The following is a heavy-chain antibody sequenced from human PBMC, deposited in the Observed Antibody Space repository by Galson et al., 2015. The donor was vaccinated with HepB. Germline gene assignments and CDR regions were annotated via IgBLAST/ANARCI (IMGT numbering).Heavy chain of an antibody. CDR1: GYTFTDYV. J-gene: IGHJ6*03. CDR3: ARSPLRFLDWLPYYDYYYMDV. D-gene: IGHD3-3*01. Sequence: CKASGYTFTDYVVNWVRQAPGQGLEWMGWMNTNTGKPTYAPGFAERFVFSLDTSVTTAYLQISSLETDDTAVYYCARSPLRFLDWLPYYDYYYMDVWGEGTTVTVSS. CDR2: MNTNTGKP. V-gene: IGHV7-4-1*02.